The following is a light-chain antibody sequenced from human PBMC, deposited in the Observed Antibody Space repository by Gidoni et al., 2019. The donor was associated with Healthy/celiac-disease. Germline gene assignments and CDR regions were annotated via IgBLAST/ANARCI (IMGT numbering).Light chain of an antibody. Sequence: QSALTQPASVSGSPGQSITISCTGTSSDVGGYNYVSWYQQHPGKAPKRMIYDVSNRPSGVSNRFSGSKSGNTASLTISGLQAEDEADYYCSSYTSSIWVFGGGTKLTVL. V-gene: IGLV2-14*01. CDR3: SSYTSSIWV. CDR1: SSDVGGYNY. J-gene: IGLJ3*02. CDR2: DVS.